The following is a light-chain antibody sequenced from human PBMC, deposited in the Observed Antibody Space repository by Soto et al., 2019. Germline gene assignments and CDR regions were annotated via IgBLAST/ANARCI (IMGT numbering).Light chain of an antibody. CDR3: ASYAGGNNFYV. J-gene: IGLJ1*01. CDR2: EVN. CDR1: SGDVGGYEF. Sequence: QSALTQPPSASGSPGQSVTISCTGTSGDVGGYEFVSWYQQHPGKAPKFMIYEVNKRPSGVPDRFSGSKSGNTAFLTVSGLPADDEADYYCASYAGGNNFYVFGTGTKVTVL. V-gene: IGLV2-8*01.